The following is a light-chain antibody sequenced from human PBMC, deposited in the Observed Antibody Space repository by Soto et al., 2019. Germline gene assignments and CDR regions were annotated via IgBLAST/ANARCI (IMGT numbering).Light chain of an antibody. Sequence: DIQMPQSPSSLSASVGDRVTITGRASQSISTYLNWYQQKAGKDPKVMIHAASSLQSGVPSRFSGSGSGTDFTLTISSLQPEDFGTYYCQQSYSTPFTFAPGTKVDIK. CDR3: QQSYSTPFT. V-gene: IGKV1-39*01. J-gene: IGKJ3*01. CDR2: AAS. CDR1: QSISTY.